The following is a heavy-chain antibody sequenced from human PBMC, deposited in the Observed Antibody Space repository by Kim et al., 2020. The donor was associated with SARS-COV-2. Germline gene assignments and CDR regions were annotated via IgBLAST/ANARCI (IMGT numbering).Heavy chain of an antibody. Sequence: DSVKGRFTISRDNSKNTLYLQMNSLRAEDTAVYYCARDHYSSGRRGYFDYWGQGTLVTVSS. V-gene: IGHV3-30*07. CDR3: ARDHYSSGRRGYFDY. J-gene: IGHJ4*02. D-gene: IGHD6-19*01.